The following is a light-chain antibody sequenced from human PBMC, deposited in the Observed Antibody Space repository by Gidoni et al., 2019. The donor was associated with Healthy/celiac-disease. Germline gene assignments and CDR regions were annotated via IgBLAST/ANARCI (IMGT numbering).Light chain of an antibody. CDR2: AAS. CDR3: LQHNSYPYT. CDR1: QGIRHD. Sequence: IQMTQSPSSMSAAVGDRVTSTCRASQGIRHDLGWYQQKPGKAPKRLIYAASSLQSGVPSRFSGSGSGTEFTLTISSLQPEDFATYYCLQHNSYPYTFGQGTKLENK. J-gene: IGKJ2*01. V-gene: IGKV1-17*01.